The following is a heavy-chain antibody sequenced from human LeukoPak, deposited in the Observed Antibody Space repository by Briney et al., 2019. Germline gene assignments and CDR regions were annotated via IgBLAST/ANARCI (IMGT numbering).Heavy chain of an antibody. CDR2: IGTAGDT. J-gene: IGHJ6*02. Sequence: GGSLRLSCAASGFTFSSYDMHWVRQATGKGMEWVSAIGTAGDTYYPGSVKGRFTISRENAKNSLYLQMNSLRAGDTAVYYCARDLDYYGMDVWGQGTTVTVSS. CDR3: ARDLDYYGMDV. V-gene: IGHV3-13*01. CDR1: GFTFSSYD.